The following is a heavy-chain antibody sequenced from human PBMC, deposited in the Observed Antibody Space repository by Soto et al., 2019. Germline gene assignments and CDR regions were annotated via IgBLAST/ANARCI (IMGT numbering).Heavy chain of an antibody. CDR2: MNPNSGNT. CDR1: GYTFTSYD. J-gene: IGHJ5*02. V-gene: IGHV1-8*01. D-gene: IGHD3-3*01. Sequence: QVQLVQSGAEVKKPGASVKVSCKASGYTFTSYDINWVRQATGQGLEWMGWMNPNSGNTGYAQKCQGRVTMTRNTSISTAYMGLSSLRSEDTAVYYCAGGYYDFWRRSGSNWFDPWGQGTLVTVSS. CDR3: AGGYYDFWRRSGSNWFDP.